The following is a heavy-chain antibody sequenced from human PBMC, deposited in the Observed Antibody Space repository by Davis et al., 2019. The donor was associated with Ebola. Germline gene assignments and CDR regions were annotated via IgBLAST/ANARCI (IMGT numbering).Heavy chain of an antibody. Sequence: MPSETLSLTCAVSGGSISSSNWWSWVRQPPGKGREWIGEINHSGSTNYNPSLKSRVTISVDTSKNQFSLKLSSVTAADTAVYYCARGTRGYSYGRYWYFDLWGRGTLVTVSS. CDR1: GGSISSSNW. D-gene: IGHD5-18*01. CDR3: ARGTRGYSYGRYWYFDL. V-gene: IGHV4-4*02. CDR2: INHSGST. J-gene: IGHJ2*01.